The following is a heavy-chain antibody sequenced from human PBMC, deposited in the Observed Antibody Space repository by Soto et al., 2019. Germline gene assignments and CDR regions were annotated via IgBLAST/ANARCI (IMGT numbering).Heavy chain of an antibody. CDR1: GGTFNTYG. D-gene: IGHD3-10*01. CDR2: IVPFFGLS. CDR3: AITLAASLHYYFFAY. Sequence: SVKVSCKASGGTFNTYGISWVRQAPLQVLEWMVGIVPFFGLSNNAQKFQGRVTISADESTNTAYMELSSLRSDDTAVYYCAITLAASLHYYFFAYWAQGTIVTVSS. J-gene: IGHJ4*02. V-gene: IGHV1-69*13.